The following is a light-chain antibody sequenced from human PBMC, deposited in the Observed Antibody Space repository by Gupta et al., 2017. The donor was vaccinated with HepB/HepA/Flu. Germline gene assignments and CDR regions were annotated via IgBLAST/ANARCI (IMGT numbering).Light chain of an antibody. CDR2: QDS. V-gene: IGLV3-1*01. CDR1: KLGDKY. J-gene: IGLJ2*01. Sequence: SYELTPPPSVSVSPAQTASITCSGDKLGDKYACWYQQKPGQSPLLVIYQDSKRSSGIPGRFSGSNAGNTATLTISGTQAMDEADYYCQAWDSSTAWVFGGGTKLTVL. CDR3: QAWDSSTAWV.